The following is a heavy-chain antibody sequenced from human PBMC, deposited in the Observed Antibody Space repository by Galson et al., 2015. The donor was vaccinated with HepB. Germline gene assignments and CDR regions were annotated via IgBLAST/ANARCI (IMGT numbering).Heavy chain of an antibody. J-gene: IGHJ4*02. D-gene: IGHD5-18*01. Sequence: SVKVSCKASGYTFTSYTIHWVRQAPGQRLEWMGWIHAGNGHTKYSEKFQGRVTFTRDTSASTAYMDLSSLRSEDTAVYYCARPTDSYSYIFDYWGQGILVTVSS. CDR2: IHAGNGHT. V-gene: IGHV1-3*01. CDR1: GYTFTSYT. CDR3: ARPTDSYSYIFDY.